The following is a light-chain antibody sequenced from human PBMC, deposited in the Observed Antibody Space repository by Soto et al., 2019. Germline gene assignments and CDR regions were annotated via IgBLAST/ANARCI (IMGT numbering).Light chain of an antibody. CDR3: QQYNHSPLT. V-gene: IGKV3D-15*01. CDR2: AAS. J-gene: IGKJ4*01. Sequence: EVVMTQSPATLSVAPGERATLSCSASQSLGTNLAWYQQKPGQTPRLLIYAASPRCTGVPARFSGSGSSTDFSLTITYLHSEAFAVYYCQQYNHSPLTLGGGTKVEL. CDR1: QSLGTN.